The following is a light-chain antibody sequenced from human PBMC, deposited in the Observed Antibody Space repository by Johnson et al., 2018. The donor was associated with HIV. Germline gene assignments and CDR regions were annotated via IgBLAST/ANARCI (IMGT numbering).Light chain of an antibody. J-gene: IGLJ1*01. Sequence: QSVLTQSPSVSAAPGQRVTISCSGSSSNIGNNYVSWYQQLPGTAPKLLIYDNNKRPSGIPDRFSGSKSGTSATLGITGLQTGDEADYYCGPWDSSLSAGPGVFGTGTKVTVL. V-gene: IGLV1-51*01. CDR2: DNN. CDR1: SSNIGNNY. CDR3: GPWDSSLSAGPGV.